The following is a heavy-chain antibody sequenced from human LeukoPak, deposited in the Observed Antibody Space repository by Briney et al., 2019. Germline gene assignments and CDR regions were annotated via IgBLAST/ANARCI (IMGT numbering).Heavy chain of an antibody. J-gene: IGHJ4*02. Sequence: ASVKVSCKASGYTFTGYYMHWVRQAPGQGLEWMGRINPNSGGTNYAQKFQGRVTMTRDTSISTAYMELSRLRSDDTAVYYCARVRAVAGTYYFAYWGQGTLVTVSS. CDR2: INPNSGGT. CDR3: ARVRAVAGTYYFAY. CDR1: GYTFTGYY. V-gene: IGHV1-2*06. D-gene: IGHD6-19*01.